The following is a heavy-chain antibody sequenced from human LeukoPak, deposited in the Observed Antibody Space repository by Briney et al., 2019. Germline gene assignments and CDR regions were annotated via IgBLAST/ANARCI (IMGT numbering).Heavy chain of an antibody. Sequence: ASVKVSCKASGYTFTSYYMHWVRQAPGQGLEWMGITNPSGGSTSYAQKFQGRVTMTRDTSTSTVYMEQSSLRSEDTAVYYCARDRAFIAAAGYYFDYWGQGTLVTVSS. J-gene: IGHJ4*02. CDR1: GYTFTSYY. V-gene: IGHV1-46*01. CDR2: TNPSGGST. CDR3: ARDRAFIAAAGYYFDY. D-gene: IGHD6-13*01.